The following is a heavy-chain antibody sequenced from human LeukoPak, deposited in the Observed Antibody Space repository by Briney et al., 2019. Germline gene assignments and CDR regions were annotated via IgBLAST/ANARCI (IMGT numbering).Heavy chain of an antibody. CDR2: MSRGGITI. CDR3: ARERAGDPGGEEVFGAAPYDY. CDR1: GFNFSNYE. Sequence: PGGSLRLSCAASGFNFSNYEMNWIRQAPGRGLEWISAMSRGGITIYYADSVKGRFTISRDDARKSVFLQMTSLRPDDTVIYYCARERAGDPGGEEVFGAAPYDYWGQGTLVTVSS. J-gene: IGHJ4*02. D-gene: IGHD3-3*01. V-gene: IGHV3-48*03.